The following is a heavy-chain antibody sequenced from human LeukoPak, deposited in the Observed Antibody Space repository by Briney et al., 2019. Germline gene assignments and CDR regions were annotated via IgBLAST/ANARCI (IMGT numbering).Heavy chain of an antibody. V-gene: IGHV3-23*01. J-gene: IGHJ4*02. D-gene: IGHD6-19*01. CDR3: AVAGVASGHTGDFDY. CDR2: ISGSGANT. CDR1: GFIFSSYE. Sequence: GGSLRLSCSAAGFIFSSYEMTWVRQAPGKGLEWVSGISGSGANTYYADSVKGRFTISRDNSMDTVYLEINSLGAEDTAVCYCAVAGVASGHTGDFDYWGQGTLVTVSS.